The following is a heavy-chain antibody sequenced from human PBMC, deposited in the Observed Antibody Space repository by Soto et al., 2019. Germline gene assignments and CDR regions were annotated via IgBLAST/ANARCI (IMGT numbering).Heavy chain of an antibody. D-gene: IGHD3-16*01. V-gene: IGHV1-69*13. Sequence: VKVSCKASGGTFSTFGISWVRQAPGQGLEWMGGIIPFFGTAKYSQKFEDRISITADESTNTVYMDLRSLTSEDTAIYYCARSAPMDAGDKYYYDFWGQGALVTVSS. CDR1: GGTFSTFG. J-gene: IGHJ4*02. CDR2: IIPFFGTA. CDR3: ARSAPMDAGDKYYYDF.